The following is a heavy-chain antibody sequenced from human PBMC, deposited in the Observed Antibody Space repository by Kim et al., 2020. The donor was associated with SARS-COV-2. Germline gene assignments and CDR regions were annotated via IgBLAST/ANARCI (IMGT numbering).Heavy chain of an antibody. V-gene: IGHV3-23*01. CDR2: ISGSGGST. D-gene: IGHD3-22*01. CDR1: GFTFSSYA. CDR3: AKVTERITMIVVVITREIGGYYFDY. J-gene: IGHJ4*02. Sequence: GGSLRLSCAASGFTFSSYAMSWVRQAPGKGLEWVSAISGSGGSTYYADSVKGRFTISRDNSKNTLYLQMNSLRAEDTAVYYCAKVTERITMIVVVITREIGGYYFDYWGQGTLVTVSS.